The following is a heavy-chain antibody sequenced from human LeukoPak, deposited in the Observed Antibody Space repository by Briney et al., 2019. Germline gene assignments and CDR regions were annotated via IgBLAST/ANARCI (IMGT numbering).Heavy chain of an antibody. Sequence: GGSLRLSCAASGFTFSSYAMSWVRQAPGKGLEWVSAISGSSGSTYYADSVKGRFTISRDNSKNTLYLQMNSLRAEDTAVYYCAKGSSGDWDAFDIWGQGTMVTVSS. CDR2: ISGSSGST. D-gene: IGHD2-21*01. V-gene: IGHV3-23*01. CDR3: AKGSSGDWDAFDI. CDR1: GFTFSSYA. J-gene: IGHJ3*02.